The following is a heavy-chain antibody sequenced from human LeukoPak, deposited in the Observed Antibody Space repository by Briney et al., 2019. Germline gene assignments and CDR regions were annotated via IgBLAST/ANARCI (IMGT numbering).Heavy chain of an antibody. J-gene: IGHJ3*02. D-gene: IGHD3-22*01. V-gene: IGHV4-30-2*01. Sequence: PSQTLSLTCAVSGGSISSGGYSWSWIRQPPGKGLEWIGYTYHSGSTYYNPSLKSRVTISVDRSKNQFSLKLSSVTAADTAVYYCARGVHYYDSSGLGDAFDIWGQGTMVTVSS. CDR1: GGSISSGGYS. CDR3: ARGVHYYDSSGLGDAFDI. CDR2: TYHSGST.